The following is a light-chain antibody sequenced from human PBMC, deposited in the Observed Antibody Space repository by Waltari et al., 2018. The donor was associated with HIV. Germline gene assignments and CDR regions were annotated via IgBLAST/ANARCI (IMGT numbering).Light chain of an antibody. Sequence: QSALTQTASVSASPGQSITISCTGINNAIGADKSVSWYQQHPGKVPKLLIYDVTNRPEGVSGRFSGSKSVNTASLTIAWLQPDDEADYYCGSSTNSNIALFGGGTKLTVL. CDR2: DVT. CDR3: GSSTNSNIAL. CDR1: NNAIGADKS. V-gene: IGLV2-14*01. J-gene: IGLJ2*01.